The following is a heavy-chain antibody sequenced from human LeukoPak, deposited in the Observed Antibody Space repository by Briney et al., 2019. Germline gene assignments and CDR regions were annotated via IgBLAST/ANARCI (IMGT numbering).Heavy chain of an antibody. CDR3: ARHLSGTTMAHYFDH. CDR2: IYSSGNT. J-gene: IGHJ4*02. Sequence: SETLSLTCAVSGASISSGRNYWGWIRQSPGKGLKWIASIYSSGNTYYNPSLQSRVSVSVDTSKNQFSVRLSSLTAADTAVYYCARHLSGTTMAHYFDHWGQGTVVTVSS. V-gene: IGHV4-39*01. D-gene: IGHD1-1*01. CDR1: GASISSGRNY.